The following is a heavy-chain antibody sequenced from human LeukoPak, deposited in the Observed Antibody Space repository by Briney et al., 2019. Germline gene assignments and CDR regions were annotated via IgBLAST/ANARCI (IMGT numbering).Heavy chain of an antibody. J-gene: IGHJ4*02. Sequence: GGSLRLSCAASGFTFSSYSMNWVRQAPGKGLEWVSSISSSSSYIYYADSVKGRFTISRDNAKNSLYLQMNSLRAEDTAVYYCARDPTPSTYYDSSGYSQTFVYWGQGTLVTVSS. CDR1: GFTFSSYS. CDR2: ISSSSSYI. CDR3: ARDPTPSTYYDSSGYSQTFVY. D-gene: IGHD3-22*01. V-gene: IGHV3-21*01.